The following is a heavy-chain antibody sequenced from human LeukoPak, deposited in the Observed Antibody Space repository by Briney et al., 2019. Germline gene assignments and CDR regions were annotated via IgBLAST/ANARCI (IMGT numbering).Heavy chain of an antibody. V-gene: IGHV4-34*01. CDR2: INHSGST. D-gene: IGHD3-3*01. CDR3: ARGRLLSGYYTLLDY. Sequence: SETLSLTCAVYGGSFSGYYWSWIRQPPGKGLEWIGEINHSGSTNYNPSLKSRVTISVDTSKNQFSLKLSSVTAADTAVYYCARGRLLSGYYTLLDYWGQGTLVTVSS. CDR1: GGSFSGYY. J-gene: IGHJ4*02.